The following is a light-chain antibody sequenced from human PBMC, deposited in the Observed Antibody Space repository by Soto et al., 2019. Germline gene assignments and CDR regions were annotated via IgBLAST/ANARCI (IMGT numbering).Light chain of an antibody. CDR3: MQALQTIRT. V-gene: IGKV2-28*01. J-gene: IGKJ1*01. Sequence: DILMTQSPLSLPVTPGEPASISCRSSQSLLHSNGYNYLDWYLQKPGQSPQLLIYLGSNRASGVPDRFSGSGSGTDFTLKISRVEAEDAGVYYCMQALQTIRTFGQGTKVDIK. CDR1: QSLLHSNGYNY. CDR2: LGS.